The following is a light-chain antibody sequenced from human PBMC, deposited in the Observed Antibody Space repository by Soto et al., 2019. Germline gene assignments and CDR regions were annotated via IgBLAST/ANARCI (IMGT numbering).Light chain of an antibody. V-gene: IGKV3-15*01. CDR3: QQYNNRPYT. CDR1: QSVKSN. J-gene: IGKJ2*01. CDR2: GTF. Sequence: VMTQSPATLSVSPGERATLSCRASQSVKSNLAWYQHKPGQAPRLLMYGTFTRVIGIPPRFSGSVSGTEFTLTISGLQSEEFAIYYCQQYNNRPYTFGQGTKLEI.